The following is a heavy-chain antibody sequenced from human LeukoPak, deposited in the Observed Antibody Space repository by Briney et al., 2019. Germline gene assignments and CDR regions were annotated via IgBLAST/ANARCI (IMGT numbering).Heavy chain of an antibody. D-gene: IGHD1-26*01. J-gene: IGHJ4*02. CDR2: ISSSSSTI. CDR3: VRDTCRWELL. V-gene: IGHV3-48*02. CDR1: GFTFSGYS. Sequence: GGSLRLSCAGSGFTFSGYSMNWVRQAPGKGLEWISYISSSSSTIFYADSVKRRFTIYRDNAKNSLYLHMNRLRDEDTSVYYCVRDTCRWELLWGQGTLVTVSS.